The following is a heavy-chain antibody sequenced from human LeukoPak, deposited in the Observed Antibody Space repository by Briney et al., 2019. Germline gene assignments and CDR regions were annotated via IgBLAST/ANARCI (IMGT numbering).Heavy chain of an antibody. J-gene: IGHJ3*02. CDR1: GYTFTSYG. Sequence: ASVKVSCKASGYTFTSYGISWVRQAPGQGLEWMGWISAYNGNTTYAQKLQGRVTMTTDTSTSTAYMELRSLRSDDTAVYYCARDHRQQLVLYSDAFDIWGQGTMVTVSS. D-gene: IGHD6-13*01. V-gene: IGHV1-18*01. CDR2: ISAYNGNT. CDR3: ARDHRQQLVLYSDAFDI.